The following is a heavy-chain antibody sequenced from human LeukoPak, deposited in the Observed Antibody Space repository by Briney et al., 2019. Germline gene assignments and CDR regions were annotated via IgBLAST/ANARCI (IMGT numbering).Heavy chain of an antibody. D-gene: IGHD2-15*01. CDR3: ARAGCSGGSCYDY. CDR2: ISGSSSYI. CDR1: GFTFSNYN. Sequence: GGSLRLSCAASGFTFSNYNINWVRQAPGKGLEWVSSISGSSSYIYYADSVKGRFTISRDNAKNSLYLQMNSLRAGDTAVYYCARAGCSGGSCYDYWGQGTLVTVSS. J-gene: IGHJ4*02. V-gene: IGHV3-21*01.